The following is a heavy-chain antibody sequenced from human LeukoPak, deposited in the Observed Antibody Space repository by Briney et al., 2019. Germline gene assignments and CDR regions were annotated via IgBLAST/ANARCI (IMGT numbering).Heavy chain of an antibody. CDR2: ISAYNGNT. CDR3: ARDRASGHPFDY. D-gene: IGHD3-10*01. J-gene: IGHJ4*02. V-gene: IGHV1-18*01. CDR1: GYTFTSYG. Sequence: ASVKVSCKASGYTFTSYGISWVRQAPGQGLEWMGWISAYNGNTNYAQKPQGRVTMTTDTSTSTAYMELRSPRSDDTAVYYCARDRASGHPFDYWGQGTLVTVSS.